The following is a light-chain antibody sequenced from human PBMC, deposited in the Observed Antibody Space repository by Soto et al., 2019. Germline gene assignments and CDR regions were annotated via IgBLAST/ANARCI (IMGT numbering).Light chain of an antibody. CDR1: SSDVGGYNY. J-gene: IGLJ1*01. Sequence: QSALTQPASVSGSPGQSITISCTGTSSDVGGYNYVSWYQQHPGKAPKLMIYDVSNRPSGVSNRFSGSKSGNTASLTISGLQAEDEAGYYCSSYTSSSTLSVFGTGPKVTV. CDR3: SSYTSSSTLSV. CDR2: DVS. V-gene: IGLV2-14*01.